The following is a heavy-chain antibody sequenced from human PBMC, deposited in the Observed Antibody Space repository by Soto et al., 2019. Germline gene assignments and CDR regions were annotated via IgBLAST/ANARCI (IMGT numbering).Heavy chain of an antibody. D-gene: IGHD3-10*01. Sequence: QITLKESGPTLVKSTQTLTLTCSFSGFSLSTNGVAVGWIRQPPGKALDWLAIIYWDNNYHYSPSLRSRLTITKDTSKNQVVLTMTNMDPVDTATYYCAHRRGFGEFAYWGQETLVTVSS. CDR1: GFSLSTNGVA. V-gene: IGHV2-5*02. CDR3: AHRRGFGEFAY. CDR2: IYWDNNY. J-gene: IGHJ4*02.